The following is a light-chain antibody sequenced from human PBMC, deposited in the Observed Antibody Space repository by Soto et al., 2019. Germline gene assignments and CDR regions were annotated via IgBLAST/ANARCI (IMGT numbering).Light chain of an antibody. J-gene: IGKJ2*02. Sequence: EIVFTQSPATLSLSPGERATLSCRASQSVGSKLAWYQQRPGQTPRLLIYDASNRATGIQARFSGSGSATDFTLTISSLEPDDFAVYYCKQRARWPSTFGPGTKVDIK. CDR1: QSVGSK. CDR2: DAS. CDR3: KQRARWPST. V-gene: IGKV3-11*01.